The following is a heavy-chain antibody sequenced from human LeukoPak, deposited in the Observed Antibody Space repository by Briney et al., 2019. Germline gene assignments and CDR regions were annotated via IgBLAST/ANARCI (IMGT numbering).Heavy chain of an antibody. V-gene: IGHV4-59*08. D-gene: IGHD5-24*01. CDR1: GGSISSYY. CDR2: IYYSGST. J-gene: IGHJ4*02. CDR3: ARHVGEMATNPFDY. Sequence: SETLSLTCTVSGGSISSYYWSWIRQPPGKGLEWIGYIYYSGSTNYNPSLKSRVTISVDTSKNQFSLKLSSVTAADTAVYYCARHVGEMATNPFDYWGQGTLVTVSS.